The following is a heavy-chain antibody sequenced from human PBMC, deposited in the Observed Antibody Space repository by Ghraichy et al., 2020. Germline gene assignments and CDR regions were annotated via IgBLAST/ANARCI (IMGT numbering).Heavy chain of an antibody. D-gene: IGHD6-19*01. J-gene: IGHJ4*02. V-gene: IGHV1-2*02. CDR1: GYTFTAYY. Sequence: ASVKVSCKASGYTFTAYYMHWVRQAPGQGLEWMGWINPNSGGTNYAQKFQGRVTMTRDTSISTAYMDLSRLRSDDTAVYYCARDAGYGTVAGFVDYWGQGTLVTVSS. CDR2: INPNSGGT. CDR3: ARDAGYGTVAGFVDY.